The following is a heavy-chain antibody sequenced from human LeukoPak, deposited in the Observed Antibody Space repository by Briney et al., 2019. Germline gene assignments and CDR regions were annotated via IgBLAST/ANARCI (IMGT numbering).Heavy chain of an antibody. CDR3: ARLGGELRYFDWRQGKRYFDY. D-gene: IGHD3-9*01. J-gene: IGHJ4*02. Sequence: SQTLSLTCTVSGGSISSSSYYWGWIRQPPGKGLEWIGSIYYSGSTYYNPSLKSRVTISVDTSKNQFSLKLSSVTAADTAVYYCARLGGELRYFDWRQGKRYFDYWGQGTLVTVSS. CDR2: IYYSGST. V-gene: IGHV4-39*01. CDR1: GGSISSSSYY.